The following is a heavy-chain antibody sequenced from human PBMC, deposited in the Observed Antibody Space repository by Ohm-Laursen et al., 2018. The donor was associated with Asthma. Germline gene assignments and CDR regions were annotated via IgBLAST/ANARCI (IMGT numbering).Heavy chain of an antibody. CDR3: ATFNWGSRGFDF. CDR1: GFTFSDYY. Sequence: SLRLSCAASGFTFSDYYMSWIRQAPGKGLEWVSYISSSSSYTNYADSVKGRFTISRDNAKNSLYLQMNSLRAEDTAVYYCATFNWGSRGFDFWGQGALVTVSS. D-gene: IGHD7-27*01. CDR2: ISSSSSYT. J-gene: IGHJ4*02. V-gene: IGHV3-11*03.